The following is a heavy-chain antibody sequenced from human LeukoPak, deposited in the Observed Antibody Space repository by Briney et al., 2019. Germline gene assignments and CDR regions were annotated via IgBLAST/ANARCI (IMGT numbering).Heavy chain of an antibody. D-gene: IGHD5-12*01. CDR2: ISGSGGST. Sequence: PGRSLRLSCAASGFTFSSYAMSWVRQAPGKGLEWVSAISGSGGSTYYADSVKGRFTISRDNSKNTLYLQMNSLRAEDTAVYYCAKRMDIVATAKDYFDYWGQGTLITVSS. CDR1: GFTFSSYA. CDR3: AKRMDIVATAKDYFDY. J-gene: IGHJ4*02. V-gene: IGHV3-23*01.